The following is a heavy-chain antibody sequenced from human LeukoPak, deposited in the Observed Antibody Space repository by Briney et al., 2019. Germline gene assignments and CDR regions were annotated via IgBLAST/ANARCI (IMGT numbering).Heavy chain of an antibody. CDR3: ARGRNWNFRAYFDY. V-gene: IGHV4-39*07. D-gene: IGHD1-1*01. CDR1: DASIGSSLYF. J-gene: IGHJ4*01. CDR2: IYYRPTT. Sequence: SETLSLTCTVSDASIGSSLYFWGWFRQPPGKGLEWIGSIYYRPTTYYNPPLRSRGTISLDTSNNQFSLKLTSVTAADTAFYYCARGRNWNFRAYFDYWGLGSLVSVSS.